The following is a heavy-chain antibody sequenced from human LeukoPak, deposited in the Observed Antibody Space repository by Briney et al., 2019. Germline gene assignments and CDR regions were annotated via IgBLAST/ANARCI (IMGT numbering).Heavy chain of an antibody. D-gene: IGHD3-22*01. CDR3: SSGYDSSGYYPFRMDV. CDR1: GFTFSSYW. CDR2: IKQDGSEK. J-gene: IGHJ6*02. Sequence: PGGSLRLSCAASGFTFSSYWMSWVRQAPGKGLEWVANIKQDGSEKHYVDYVKGPFTISRDNAKNSLYLQMNSLRVEDTAVYYCSSGYDSSGYYPFRMDVWGQGTTVTVSS. V-gene: IGHV3-7*01.